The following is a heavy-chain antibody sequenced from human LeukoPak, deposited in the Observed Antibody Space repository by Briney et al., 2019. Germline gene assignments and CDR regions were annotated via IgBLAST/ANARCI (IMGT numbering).Heavy chain of an antibody. V-gene: IGHV3-74*01. J-gene: IGHJ4*02. CDR1: GFTFSNYW. CDR2: INSDGTST. Sequence: GGSLRLSCAASGFTFSNYWMHWVRQAPGKGLVWVSCINSDGTSTTSADSVKGRFTISRDNAKNTLYLQMNSLRAEDTAVYYCAKGGATVIDYWGQGTLVTVSS. D-gene: IGHD4-17*01. CDR3: AKGGATVIDY.